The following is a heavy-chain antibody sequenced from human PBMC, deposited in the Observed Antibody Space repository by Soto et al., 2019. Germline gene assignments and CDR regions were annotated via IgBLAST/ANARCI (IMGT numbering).Heavy chain of an antibody. CDR3: ASQQLGPSYCYGMDV. J-gene: IGHJ6*02. CDR1: GGTFNSYA. D-gene: IGHD6-6*01. V-gene: IGHV1-69*12. CDR2: TIPIFRTA. Sequence: QVQLVQSGAEVKKPGSSVKVSCKASGGTFNSYAISWVRQAPGQGLEWMGGTIPIFRTADYAQKFQGRVTITADESTSTAYMALSSLRSEDTAVYYCASQQLGPSYCYGMDVGGQGTTVTVSS.